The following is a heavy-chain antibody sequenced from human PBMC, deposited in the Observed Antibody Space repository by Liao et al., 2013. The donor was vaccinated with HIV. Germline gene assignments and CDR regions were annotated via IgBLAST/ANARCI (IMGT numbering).Heavy chain of an antibody. Sequence: QLHLQESGPGLVKPSETLSLTCTVSGGSISSGYYYWAWIRRPPGRGLEWIASMSHAGSTNYNPYNPSLQSRVTVSVDTSKNQLSLRLTSLTAADTAVYYCARDDTSGYYPFDSWGQGTLVTVSS. V-gene: IGHV4-39*07. CDR2: MSHAGST. J-gene: IGHJ4*02. CDR3: ARDDTSGYYPFDS. D-gene: IGHD3-22*01. CDR1: GGSISSGYYY.